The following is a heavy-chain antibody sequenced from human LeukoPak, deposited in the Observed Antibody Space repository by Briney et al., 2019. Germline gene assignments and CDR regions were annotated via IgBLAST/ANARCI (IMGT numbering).Heavy chain of an antibody. CDR3: ARDLRTIAAVNAFDI. Sequence: ASVKVSCKASGYSFTSYYIHWVRQAPGQGLEWMGWISPNSGATNYAQRFQGRVTMTRDTSISTAYMELSSLRSDDTAVYYCARDLRTIAAVNAFDIWGQGTVVTVSS. J-gene: IGHJ3*02. CDR1: GYSFTSYY. CDR2: ISPNSGAT. V-gene: IGHV1-2*02. D-gene: IGHD6-13*01.